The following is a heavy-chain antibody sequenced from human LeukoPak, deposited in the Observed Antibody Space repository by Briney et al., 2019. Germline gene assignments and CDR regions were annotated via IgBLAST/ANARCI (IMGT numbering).Heavy chain of an antibody. V-gene: IGHV4-34*01. CDR1: GGSFSGYY. CDR2: INHSGST. Sequence: SETLSLTCAVYGGSFSGYYWSWIRQPPGKGLEWIGEINHSGSTNYNPSLKSRVTISVDTSKNQFSLKLSSVTAADTAVYYCARRWNYGRNYYIDVWGKGTTVSVSS. D-gene: IGHD1-7*01. CDR3: ARRWNYGRNYYIDV. J-gene: IGHJ6*03.